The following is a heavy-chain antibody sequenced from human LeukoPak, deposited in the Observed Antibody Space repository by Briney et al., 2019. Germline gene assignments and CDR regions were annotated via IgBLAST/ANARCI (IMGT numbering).Heavy chain of an antibody. CDR3: ARGGYSGYVRQQLVLDY. J-gene: IGHJ4*02. V-gene: IGHV4-34*01. Sequence: SETLSLTCAVYGGSFSGYYWSWIRQPPGKGLEWIGEINHSGSTNYNPSLKSRVTISVDTSENQFSLKLSSVTAADTAVYYCARGGYSGYVRQQLVLDYWGQGTLVTVSS. CDR2: INHSGST. CDR1: GGSFSGYY. D-gene: IGHD5-12*01.